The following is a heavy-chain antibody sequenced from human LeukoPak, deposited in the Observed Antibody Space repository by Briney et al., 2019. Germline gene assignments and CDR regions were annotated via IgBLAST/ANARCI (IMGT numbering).Heavy chain of an antibody. CDR3: ARGPRAALRDYYYYYGMDV. CDR2: IYSGLST. Sequence: GGSLRLSCAASGFTVSGHYVTWVRQAPGKGLEWVSVIYSGLSTYYADSVKGRFTISRDNSKNTLYLQMNSLRAEDTAVYYCARGPRAALRDYYYYYGMDVWAKGPRSPSP. J-gene: IGHJ6*02. CDR1: GFTVSGHY. V-gene: IGHV3-66*01. D-gene: IGHD6-13*01.